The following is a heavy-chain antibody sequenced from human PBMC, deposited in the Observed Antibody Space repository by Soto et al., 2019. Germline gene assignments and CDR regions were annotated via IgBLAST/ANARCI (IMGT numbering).Heavy chain of an antibody. CDR1: GYTFASHY. CDR2: INPNGGNT. Sequence: QVQLVQSGAEVKKPGASVKVSCQASGYTFASHYIHWVRQAPGQGLEWMGVINPNGGNTRYAQRFQDRLTLTTDTPPNTVYLDLSSLSSDDTAVYYCGTDTSGLDYWGQGTLVTVSS. CDR3: GTDTSGLDY. J-gene: IGHJ4*02. V-gene: IGHV1-46*01.